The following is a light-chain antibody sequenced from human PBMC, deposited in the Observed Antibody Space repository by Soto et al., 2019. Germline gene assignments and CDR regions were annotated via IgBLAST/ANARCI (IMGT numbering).Light chain of an antibody. CDR1: QSVSGN. V-gene: IGKV3-15*01. CDR3: QQYNNWPLT. CDR2: GAS. J-gene: IGKJ4*01. Sequence: EIVMTQSPATLSVSPGARATLACRASQSVSGNLAWYQQKPGQAPRLLIYGASTRATGIPARFSGSGSGTEFTLTISSLQSEDFALYYCQQYNNWPLTFGGGTKVEIK.